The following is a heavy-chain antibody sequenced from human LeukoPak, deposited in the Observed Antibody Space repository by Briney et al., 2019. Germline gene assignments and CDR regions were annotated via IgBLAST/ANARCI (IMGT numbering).Heavy chain of an antibody. CDR1: GFTFSSYW. CDR3: ARDKVAGIVGANLDY. CDR2: INSDGSST. J-gene: IGHJ4*02. V-gene: IGHV3-74*01. Sequence: GGSLRLSCAASGFTFSSYWMHWVRQAPGKGLVWVSRINSDGSSTSYADSVKGRFTISRDNAKNTLYLQMNSLRAEDTAVYYCARDKVAGIVGANLDYWGQGTLVTVSS. D-gene: IGHD1-26*01.